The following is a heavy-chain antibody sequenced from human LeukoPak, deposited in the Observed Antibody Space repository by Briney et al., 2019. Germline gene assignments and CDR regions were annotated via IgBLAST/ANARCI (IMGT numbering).Heavy chain of an antibody. CDR2: MNPNSGNT. V-gene: IGHV1-8*02. J-gene: IGHJ6*02. D-gene: IGHD6-13*01. CDR1: GYTFTGYY. Sequence: GASVKVSCKASGYTFTGYYMHWVRQATGQGLEWMGWMNPNSGNTGYAQKFQGRVTMTRNTSISTAYMELSSLRSEDTAVYYCATLPAAAGDYYYGMDVWGQGTTVTVSS. CDR3: ATLPAAAGDYYYGMDV.